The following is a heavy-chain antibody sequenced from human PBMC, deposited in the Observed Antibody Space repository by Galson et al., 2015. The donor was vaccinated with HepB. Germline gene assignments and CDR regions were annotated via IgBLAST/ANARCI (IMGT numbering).Heavy chain of an antibody. D-gene: IGHD3-10*01. Sequence: SLRLSCAASGFTFSRYWMSWVRQAPGKGLEWVANIKQDGSEKHYVDSVKGRFTISRDNAKNSLYLQVNSLRAEDTAVYYCARDLPRGIPGWNYYYYGMDVWGQGTTVTVSS. CDR3: ARDLPRGIPGWNYYYYGMDV. V-gene: IGHV3-7*03. CDR1: GFTFSRYW. J-gene: IGHJ6*02. CDR2: IKQDGSEK.